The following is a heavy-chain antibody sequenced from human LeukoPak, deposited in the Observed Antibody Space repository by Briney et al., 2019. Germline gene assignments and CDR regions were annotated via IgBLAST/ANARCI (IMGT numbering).Heavy chain of an antibody. V-gene: IGHV4-39*07. CDR2: IYYSGRT. CDR3: ASAYYDILGGHFDY. D-gene: IGHD3-9*01. Sequence: YWGWIRQPPGKGLEWIGSIYYSGRTYYNSSLKSRVTISVDTSKNQFSLKVTSVTAADTAVYYCASAYYDILGGHFDYWGQGTLVTVSS. J-gene: IGHJ4*02. CDR1: Y.